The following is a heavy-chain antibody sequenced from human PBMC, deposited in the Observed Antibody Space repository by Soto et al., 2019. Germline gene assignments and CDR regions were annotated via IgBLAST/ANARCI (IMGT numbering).Heavy chain of an antibody. CDR2: INHSGST. CDR1: GGSFSGYY. Sequence: PSETLSLTCAVYGGSFSGYYWSWIRQPPGKGLEWIGEINHSGSTNYNPSLKSRVTISVDTSKNQFSLKLSSVTAADTAVYYCATALSGYDYVWGSYRYPQYFDYWGQGTLVTVSS. V-gene: IGHV4-34*01. J-gene: IGHJ4*02. CDR3: ATALSGYDYVWGSYRYPQYFDY. D-gene: IGHD3-16*02.